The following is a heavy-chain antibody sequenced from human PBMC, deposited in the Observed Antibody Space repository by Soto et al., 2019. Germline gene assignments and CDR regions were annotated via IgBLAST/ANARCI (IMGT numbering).Heavy chain of an antibody. J-gene: IGHJ4*02. CDR2: ISGNGGT. CDR3: AKDAPGSGWLSDY. D-gene: IGHD3-22*01. Sequence: PGGSLRLSCAASGFTFRIYAMRWVRQAPGKGLEWVSTISGNGGTSYADFVRGRFTISRDNSKNTLYLQMNSLRAEDTAVYYCAKDAPGSGWLSDYWGQGTRVTVSS. CDR1: GFTFRIYA. V-gene: IGHV3-23*01.